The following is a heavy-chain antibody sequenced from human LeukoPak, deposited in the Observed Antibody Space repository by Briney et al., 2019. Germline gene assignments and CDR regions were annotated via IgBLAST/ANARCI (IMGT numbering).Heavy chain of an antibody. J-gene: IGHJ4*02. CDR1: GGSISSGGNY. V-gene: IGHV4-31*03. CDR3: ARTRSAYYDSSGYYEVFDY. D-gene: IGHD3-22*01. Sequence: PSETLSLTCTVSGGSISSGGNYWSWIRQHPGKGLEWIGYIYYSGSTYYNPSLKSRVTISVDTSKNQFSLKLSSVTAADTAVHYCARTRSAYYDSSGYYEVFDYWGQGTLVTVSS. CDR2: IYYSGST.